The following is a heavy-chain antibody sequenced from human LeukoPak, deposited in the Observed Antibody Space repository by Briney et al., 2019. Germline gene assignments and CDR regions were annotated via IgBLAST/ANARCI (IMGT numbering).Heavy chain of an antibody. Sequence: PGGSLRLSCAPSGFTFSNAWMSCVRQAPGKGREWGGRIKRKNDDETTDYAAPVKGRFTISRDDSKNTLYLQMNSLKTEDTAVYYCTTGGYSYPYWGRGTLVTVSS. CDR2: IKRKNDDETT. CDR1: GFTFSNAW. CDR3: TTGGYSYPY. V-gene: IGHV3-15*01. D-gene: IGHD5-18*01. J-gene: IGHJ4*02.